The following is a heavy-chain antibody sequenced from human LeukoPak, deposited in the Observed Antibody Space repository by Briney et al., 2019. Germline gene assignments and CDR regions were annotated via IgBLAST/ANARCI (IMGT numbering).Heavy chain of an antibody. CDR3: ARGRGDYEGLEAFDI. CDR1: GGTFSSYA. J-gene: IGHJ3*02. Sequence: ASVKVSCKASGGTFSSYAISWVRQAPGQGLEWMGGIIPIFGTANYAQKFQGRVTITADESTSTAYMELRSLRSDDTAVYYCARGRGDYEGLEAFDIWGQGTMVTVSS. D-gene: IGHD3-16*01. CDR2: IIPIFGTA. V-gene: IGHV1-69*13.